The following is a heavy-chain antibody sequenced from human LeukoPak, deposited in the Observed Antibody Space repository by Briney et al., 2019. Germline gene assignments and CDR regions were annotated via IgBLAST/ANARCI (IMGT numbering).Heavy chain of an antibody. CDR3: ARLGLLRRNWFDY. CDR1: GFTFSSYW. J-gene: IGHJ4*02. D-gene: IGHD2-15*01. Sequence: PGGSLRLSCAAPGFTFSSYWMSWVRQAPGKGLEWVANIKQDGSEKYYVDSVKGRFTISRDNAKNSLYLQMNSLRAEDTAVYYCARLGLLRRNWFDYWGQGTLVTVSS. CDR2: IKQDGSEK. V-gene: IGHV3-7*01.